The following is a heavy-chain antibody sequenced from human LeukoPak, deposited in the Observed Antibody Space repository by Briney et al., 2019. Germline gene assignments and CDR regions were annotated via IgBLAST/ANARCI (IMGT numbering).Heavy chain of an antibody. Sequence: PGGSLRLSCAASGFTVRSNYMSWVRQAPGKGLEWVSTISGSGGSTYYADSVKGRFTISRDNSKNTLYLQMNSLRAEDTAVYYCAKFGVGATYFDYWGQGTLVTVSS. CDR1: GFTVRSNY. D-gene: IGHD1-26*01. CDR3: AKFGVGATYFDY. J-gene: IGHJ4*02. CDR2: ISGSGGST. V-gene: IGHV3-23*01.